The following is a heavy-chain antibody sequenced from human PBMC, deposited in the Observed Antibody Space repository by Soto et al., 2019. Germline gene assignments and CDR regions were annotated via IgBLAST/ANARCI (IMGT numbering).Heavy chain of an antibody. CDR1: GFIFTNYA. CDR2: IGGRGNSS. Sequence: GGSLRLSCAASGFIFTNYAMNWVRQAPGKGLEWVSVIGGRGNSSYYADSVQGRFTISRDNSKNTLSLQMSSLTADDTAIYYCVREGRGSFDFWGRGTMVTVS. CDR3: VREGRGSFDF. V-gene: IGHV3-23*01. D-gene: IGHD5-12*01. J-gene: IGHJ3*01.